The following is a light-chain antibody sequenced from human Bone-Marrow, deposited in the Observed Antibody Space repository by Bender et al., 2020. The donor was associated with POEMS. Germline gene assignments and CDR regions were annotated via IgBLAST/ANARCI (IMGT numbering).Light chain of an antibody. Sequence: QSVLTQPPSASGTPGQRVTISCSGSSSNIGTNPVNWYQQLPGTAPKLLIYINNQRPSGVPDRFSGSKSVTSASLAISGLPSEDEADYYCAAWEDSLNGWVFGGGTKLTVL. J-gene: IGLJ3*02. V-gene: IGLV1-44*01. CDR1: SSNIGTNP. CDR3: AAWEDSLNGWV. CDR2: INN.